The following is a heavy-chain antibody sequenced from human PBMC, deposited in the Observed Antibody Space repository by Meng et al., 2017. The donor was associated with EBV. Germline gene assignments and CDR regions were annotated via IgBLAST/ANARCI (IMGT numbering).Heavy chain of an antibody. V-gene: IGHV4-61*01. CDR2: IYYSGST. CDR3: ARGRYYGDYFWFDP. J-gene: IGHJ5*02. Sequence: VELRESDPVLVLPSETLSLSFTVSGGSGSRGSYYWGWIRQPTGKGLEWIGYIYYSGSTNYNPSLKSRVTISVDTSKNQFSLKLSSVTAADTAVYYCARGRYYGDYFWFDPWGQGTLVTVSS. D-gene: IGHD4-17*01. CDR1: GGSGSRGSYY.